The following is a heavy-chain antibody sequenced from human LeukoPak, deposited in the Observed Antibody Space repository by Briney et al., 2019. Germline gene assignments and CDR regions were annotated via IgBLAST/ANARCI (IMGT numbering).Heavy chain of an antibody. CDR2: ISGSGGST. J-gene: IGHJ4*02. V-gene: IGHV3-23*01. CDR1: GFTFSSYA. D-gene: IGHD6-13*01. CDR3: SPGIAAAGTPFDY. Sequence: PGGSLRISCAASGFTFSSYAMSWVRQAPGKGLEWVSAISGSGGSTYYADSVKGRFTISRDNSKHTLYLQMNSLRAEDTAVYYCSPGIAAAGTPFDYWGQGTLVTVSS.